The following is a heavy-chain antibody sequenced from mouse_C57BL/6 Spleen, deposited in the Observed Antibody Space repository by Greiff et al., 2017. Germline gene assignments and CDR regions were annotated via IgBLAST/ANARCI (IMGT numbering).Heavy chain of an antibody. D-gene: IGHD2-4*01. CDR3: ATADYDGNAMDY. V-gene: IGHV14-4*01. CDR1: GFNIKDDY. CDR2: IDPEHGYT. Sequence: VHVQQSGAELVRPGASVKMSCTASGFNIKDDYMHWVKQRPEQGLEWIGWIDPEHGYTEYDPKFQGKATLTADTSSNTAYLQFSSLTSEDTAVYYCATADYDGNAMDYWGQGTSVTVSS. J-gene: IGHJ4*01.